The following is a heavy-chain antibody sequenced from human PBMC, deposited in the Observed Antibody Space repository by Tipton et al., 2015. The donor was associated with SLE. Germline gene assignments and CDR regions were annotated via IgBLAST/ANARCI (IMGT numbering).Heavy chain of an antibody. V-gene: IGHV4-59*08. J-gene: IGHJ4*02. CDR2: IYDSGST. CDR1: GGSISGHY. D-gene: IGHD4-17*01. CDR3: ARHAGDYAYFDS. Sequence: LRLSCTVSGGSISGHYWSWIRQPPGKGLEWIGYIYDSGSTSYNPSLKSRVTISEDTSKQQFSLKLSSLTAADTAVYYCARHAGDYAYFDSWGQGTLVTVSS.